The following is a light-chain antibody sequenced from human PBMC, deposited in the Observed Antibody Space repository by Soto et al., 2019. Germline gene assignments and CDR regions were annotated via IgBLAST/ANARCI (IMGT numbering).Light chain of an antibody. CDR3: SSYTSSNTLYV. J-gene: IGLJ1*01. CDR1: ISDVGGYNY. Sequence: QSVLTQPASVSGSPGQSVTISCTGTISDVGGYNYVSWYQQYPGKAPKVMIYDVSNRPSGVSNRFSGSKSGNTASLTISGLQAEDEADYYCSSYTSSNTLYVFGTGTKVTGL. V-gene: IGLV2-14*01. CDR2: DVS.